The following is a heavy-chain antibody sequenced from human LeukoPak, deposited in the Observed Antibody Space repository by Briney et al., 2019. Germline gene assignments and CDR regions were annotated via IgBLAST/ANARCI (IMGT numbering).Heavy chain of an antibody. V-gene: IGHV1-2*06. D-gene: IGHD2-21*01. CDR2: INPNSGGT. Sequence: ASVKVSCKASGYTFTGYYMHWVRQAPGQGLEWMGRINPNSGGTNYAQKFQGRVTMTRDTSISTAYMELSRLRSDDTAVYYCYNVVVIAVGNAFDIWGQGTMVTVSS. CDR1: GYTFTGYY. CDR3: YNVVVIAVGNAFDI. J-gene: IGHJ3*02.